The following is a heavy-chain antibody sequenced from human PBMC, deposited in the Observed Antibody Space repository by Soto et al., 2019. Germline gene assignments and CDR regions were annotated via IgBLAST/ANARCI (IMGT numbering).Heavy chain of an antibody. V-gene: IGHV4-39*01. D-gene: IGHD6-19*01. J-gene: IGHJ3*02. CDR2: IYYSGST. CDR1: GGSISSSSYY. CDR3: ARHRGGSSGWYWQGAFDI. Sequence: SETLSLTCTVSGGSISSSSYYWGWIRQPPGKGLEWIGSIYYSGSTYYNQSLKSRVTISVDTSKNQFSLKLSSVTAADTAVYYCARHRGGSSGWYWQGAFDIWGQGTMVTVSS.